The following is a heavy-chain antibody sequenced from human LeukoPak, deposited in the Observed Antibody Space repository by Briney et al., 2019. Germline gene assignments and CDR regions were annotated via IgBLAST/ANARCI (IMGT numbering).Heavy chain of an antibody. CDR2: INHSGST. J-gene: IGHJ4*02. CDR3: ARGVDTAMVPFDY. D-gene: IGHD5-18*01. V-gene: IGHV4-34*01. Sequence: PSETLSLTCAVYGGSFSGYYWSWIRQPPGKGLEWIGEINHSGSTNYNPSPKSRVTISVDTSKNQFSLKLSSVTAADTAVYYCARGVDTAMVPFDYWGQGTLVTVSS. CDR1: GGSFSGYY.